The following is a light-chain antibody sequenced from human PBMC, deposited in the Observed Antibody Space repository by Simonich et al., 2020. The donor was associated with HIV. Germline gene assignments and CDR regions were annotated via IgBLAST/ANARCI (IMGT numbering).Light chain of an antibody. V-gene: IGKV1-13*02. Sequence: AIQLTQSPSSLSASVGDRVTITCRASQGISSALAWYQQKPGKAPKLLSYDASSLESGVPSRVSGSGSGTDFTLTISSLQPEDIVTYYCLQHNSYPPTFGGGTKVEIK. CDR1: QGISSA. CDR2: DAS. J-gene: IGKJ4*01. CDR3: LQHNSYPPT.